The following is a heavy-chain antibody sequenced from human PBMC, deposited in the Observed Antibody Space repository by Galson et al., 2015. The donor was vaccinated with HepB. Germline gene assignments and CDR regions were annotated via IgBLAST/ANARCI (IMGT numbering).Heavy chain of an antibody. Sequence: CAISGDSVSSNSAAWNWIRQSPSRGLEWLGRTYYRSKWYNDYAVSVKSRITINPDTSKNQFSLQLNSVTPEDTAVYYCARDGPLPYYCGMDVWGQGTTVTASS. J-gene: IGHJ6*02. CDR2: TYYRSKWYN. V-gene: IGHV6-1*01. CDR3: ARDGPLPYYCGMDV. CDR1: GDSVSSNSAA.